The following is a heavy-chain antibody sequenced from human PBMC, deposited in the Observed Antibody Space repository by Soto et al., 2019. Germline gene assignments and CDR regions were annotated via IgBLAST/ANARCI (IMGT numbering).Heavy chain of an antibody. CDR3: AREVTAPPSPLIDY. J-gene: IGHJ4*02. CDR1: GGSFSGYY. CDR2: INHSGST. D-gene: IGHD2-21*02. V-gene: IGHV4-34*01. Sequence: QVQLQQWGAGLLKPSETLSLTCAVYGGSFSGYYWSWIRQPPGKGLEWIGEINHSGSTNYNPSLKSRVTISVDTSKNQFSLKLSSVTAADTAVYYCAREVTAPPSPLIDYWGQGTLVTVSS.